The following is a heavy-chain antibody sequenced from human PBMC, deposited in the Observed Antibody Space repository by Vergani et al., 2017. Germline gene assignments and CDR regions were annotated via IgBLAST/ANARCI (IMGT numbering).Heavy chain of an antibody. CDR1: GFTFSNSA. J-gene: IGHJ4*01. CDR3: VKEKIDLGSYFFDS. D-gene: IGHD2/OR15-2a*01. CDR2: ISGLGLST. V-gene: IGHV3-23*01. Sequence: EVHLLESGGGLVQSGGSLRLSCAASGFTFSNSAVSWVRQAPGRGLAWVSSISGLGLSTYYADSVKGRFSISRDNSKNTVFLQMHNLRAEDTAIYYCVKEKIDLGSYFFDSWGHGILVTVSS.